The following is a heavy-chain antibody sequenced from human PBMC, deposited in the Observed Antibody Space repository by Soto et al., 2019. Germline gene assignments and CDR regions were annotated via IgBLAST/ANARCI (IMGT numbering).Heavy chain of an antibody. V-gene: IGHV4-59*01. CDR2: IYATGST. CDR3: ARGGITKNWFDP. J-gene: IGHJ5*02. CDR1: GGSLSPYY. Sequence: SETLSLTCTVSGGSLSPYYWSWIRQPPGQGLDWIGYIYATGSTNHNPSLKGRVTISVDTSKNQFSLKLTSVTAADTAVYYCARGGITKNWFDPWGQGTLVTXSS. D-gene: IGHD1-20*01.